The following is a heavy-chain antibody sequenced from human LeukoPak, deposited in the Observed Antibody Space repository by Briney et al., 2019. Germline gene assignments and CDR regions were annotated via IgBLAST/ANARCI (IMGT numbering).Heavy chain of an antibody. J-gene: IGHJ5*01. CDR2: MNPNSGNT. Sequence: ASVKVSCKASGYTFTSYDINWVRQATGQGLEWMGWMNPNSGNTGYAQNLQGRVTMTTDTSTTTAYMDLRSLKSDDTAVYYCARSISGRFDSWGRGTLVTVSS. CDR3: ARSISGRFDS. CDR1: GYTFTSYD. V-gene: IGHV1-8*01.